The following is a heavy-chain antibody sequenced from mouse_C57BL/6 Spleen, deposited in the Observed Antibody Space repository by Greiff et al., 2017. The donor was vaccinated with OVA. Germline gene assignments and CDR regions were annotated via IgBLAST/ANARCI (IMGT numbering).Heavy chain of an antibody. J-gene: IGHJ1*03. CDR2: INPNYGTT. D-gene: IGHD1-1*01. CDR1: GYSFTDYN. V-gene: IGHV1-39*01. Sequence: VQLQQSGPELVKPGASVKISCKASGYSFTDYNMNWVKQSNGKSLEWIGVINPNYGTTSYNQKFKGKATLTVDQSSSTAYLQLNSLTSEDSAVYYCARSYYDGSSGDWYFDVWGTGTTVTVSS. CDR3: ARSYYDGSSGDWYFDV.